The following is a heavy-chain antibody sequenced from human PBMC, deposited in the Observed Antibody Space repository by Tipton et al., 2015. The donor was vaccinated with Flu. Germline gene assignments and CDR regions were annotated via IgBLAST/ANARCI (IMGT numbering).Heavy chain of an antibody. D-gene: IGHD3-22*01. J-gene: IGHJ4*02. CDR3: AKLVYFDSSGYYRYYFDY. V-gene: IGHV4-38-2*02. CDR1: GYSISSGYY. Sequence: TLSLTCTVSGYSISSGYYWGWIRQPPGKGLEWIGTIYHIGSPYYNPSLKSRLTISVYTSKNQFSLRLTSVTAADTAVYYCAKLVYFDSSGYYRYYFDYWGQGTLVTVST. CDR2: IYHIGSP.